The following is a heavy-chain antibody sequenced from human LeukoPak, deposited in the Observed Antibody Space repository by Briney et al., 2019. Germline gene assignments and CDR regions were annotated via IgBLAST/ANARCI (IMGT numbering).Heavy chain of an antibody. CDR3: AREERYCTNGVCPGGFDY. D-gene: IGHD2-8*01. V-gene: IGHV3-48*03. Sequence: GGSLRLSCAASGFTFSSYEMHWVRQAPGKGLEWVSYISKSGRTIYYADSVKGRFTISRDNAKNSLYLQMNSLRAEDTAVYYCAREERYCTNGVCPGGFDYWGQGTLVTVSS. CDR2: ISKSGRTI. J-gene: IGHJ4*02. CDR1: GFTFSSYE.